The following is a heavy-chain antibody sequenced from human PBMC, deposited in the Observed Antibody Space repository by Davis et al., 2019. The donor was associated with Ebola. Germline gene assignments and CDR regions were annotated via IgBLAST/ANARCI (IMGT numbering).Heavy chain of an antibody. D-gene: IGHD6-13*01. CDR2: IWYDGSNK. CDR3: ARDQQQLDPYYFDN. J-gene: IGHJ4*02. CDR1: AFTFSTYA. Sequence: PGGFLRPSCAAPAFTFSTYALHWVRQAPGKGLEWVAVIWYDGSNKDYADSVKGRFTISRDNSKNTLYLQMNSLTAEDTAVYYCARDQQQLDPYYFDNWGQGTLVTVSS. V-gene: IGHV3-33*01.